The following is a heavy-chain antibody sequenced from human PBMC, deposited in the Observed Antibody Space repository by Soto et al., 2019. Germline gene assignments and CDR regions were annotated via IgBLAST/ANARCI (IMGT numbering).Heavy chain of an antibody. J-gene: IGHJ4*02. CDR1: GYTFTSYY. Sequence: ASVKVSCKASGYTFTSYYMHWVRQAPGQGLEWMGIINPSGGSTSYAQKFQGRVTMTRDTSTSTVYMELSSLRSEDTAVYYCARGFSVVYAISGNLYYWGQGNLVTVSA. CDR3: ARGFSVVYAISGNLYY. D-gene: IGHD2-8*01. V-gene: IGHV1-46*03. CDR2: INPSGGST.